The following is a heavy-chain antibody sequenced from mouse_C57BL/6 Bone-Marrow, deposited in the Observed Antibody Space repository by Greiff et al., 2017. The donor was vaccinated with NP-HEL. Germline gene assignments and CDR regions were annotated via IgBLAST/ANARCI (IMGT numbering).Heavy chain of an antibody. Sequence: VQLQQSGPGLVQPSQSLSITCTVSGFSLTSYGVHWVRQSPGKGLEWLGVIWSGGSTDYNAAFISRLSISKDNSKSQIFFKMNSLQADDTAIYYCARNAGTDYYFDDWGQGTTLTVSS. CDR3: ARNAGTDYYFDD. J-gene: IGHJ2*01. CDR2: IWSGGST. D-gene: IGHD4-1*01. V-gene: IGHV2-2*01. CDR1: GFSLTSYG.